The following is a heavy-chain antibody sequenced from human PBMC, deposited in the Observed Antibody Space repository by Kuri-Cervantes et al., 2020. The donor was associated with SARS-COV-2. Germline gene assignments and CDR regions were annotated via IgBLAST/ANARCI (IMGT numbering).Heavy chain of an antibody. V-gene: IGHV3-30-3*01. CDR2: ISYDGNNK. CDR1: GFTFSSCA. CDR3: ARGVEGIRFLEWLLSVLGGMDV. D-gene: IGHD3-3*01. J-gene: IGHJ6*02. Sequence: GESLKISCAASGFTFSSCAMHWVRQAPGKGLEWVAVISYDGNNKYYADSVKGRFTISRDNSRNTLYLQMNSLRAKDTAVYYCARGVEGIRFLEWLLSVLGGMDVWGQGTTVTVSS.